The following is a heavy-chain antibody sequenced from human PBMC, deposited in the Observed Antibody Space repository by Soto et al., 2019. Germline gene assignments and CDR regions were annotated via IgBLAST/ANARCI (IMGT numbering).Heavy chain of an antibody. CDR3: LRDHEWELHVGVDYYGMDV. D-gene: IGHD1-26*01. V-gene: IGHV3-30-3*01. Sequence: QVQLVESGGGVVQPGRSLRLSCAASGFTFSSYAMHWVRQAPGKGLEWVAVISYDGSNKYYADSVKGRFTISRDNSRDTLSLQMNSLRADDTAVYYCLRDHEWELHVGVDYYGMDVWGQGTTVTVSS. CDR2: ISYDGSNK. J-gene: IGHJ6*02. CDR1: GFTFSSYA.